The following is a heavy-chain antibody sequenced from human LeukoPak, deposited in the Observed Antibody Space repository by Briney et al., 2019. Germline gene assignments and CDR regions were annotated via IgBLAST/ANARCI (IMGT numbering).Heavy chain of an antibody. CDR3: AATLWGYSNDWSSFDY. V-gene: IGHV3-11*01. J-gene: IGHJ4*02. CDR1: GFTFSDYY. Sequence: GGSRRLSCAASGFTFSDYYMSWIRQAPGKGLEWVSYISSSGSTIYYADSVKGRFTISRDNAKNSLYLQMNSLRAEDTAVYYCAATLWGYSNDWSSFDYWGQGTLVTVSS. CDR2: ISSSGSTI. D-gene: IGHD5-12*01.